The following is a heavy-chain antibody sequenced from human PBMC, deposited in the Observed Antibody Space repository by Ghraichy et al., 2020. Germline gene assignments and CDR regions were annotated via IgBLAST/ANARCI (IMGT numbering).Heavy chain of an antibody. CDR1: GGSISGYNNY. V-gene: IGHV4-39*01. Sequence: GSLSLTCTVSGGSISGYNNYWGWVRQPPGKGLEWIGAIYYRGNTYYTPSLQSRVTISVDTSRNQFFLNLTSVTAADTAVYFCARRPRMSPVTTKDWGQGTLVTVSS. CDR3: ARRPRMSPVTTKD. CDR2: IYYRGNT. J-gene: IGHJ4*02. D-gene: IGHD4-17*01.